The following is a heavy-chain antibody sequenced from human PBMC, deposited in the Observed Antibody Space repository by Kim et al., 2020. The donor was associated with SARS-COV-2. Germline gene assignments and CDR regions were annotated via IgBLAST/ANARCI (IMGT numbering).Heavy chain of an antibody. Sequence: YVDSVKGRFTNSRDNAKNSLYLQMNSLRAEDTAVYYCARGGVTASWYFDYWGQGTLVTVSS. CDR3: ARGGVTASWYFDY. D-gene: IGHD2-21*02. V-gene: IGHV3-7*01. J-gene: IGHJ4*02.